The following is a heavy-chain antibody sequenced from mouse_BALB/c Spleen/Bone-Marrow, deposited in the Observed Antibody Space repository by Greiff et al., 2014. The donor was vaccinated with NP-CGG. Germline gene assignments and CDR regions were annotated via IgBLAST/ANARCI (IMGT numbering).Heavy chain of an antibody. CDR3: ARKKRNYGNYYCFPY. V-gene: IGHV1-69*01. J-gene: IGHJ3*01. CDR1: GYTFTDYW. D-gene: IGHD2-1*01. Sequence: QVQLQQSGAEFVMPGASVKMSCKASGYTFTDYWIHWVKQRPGQGLEWIGAIDTSDSYSSYNQKFKGKATLTVDESSSTAYMQLNSLTSEDSAFYYCARKKRNYGNYYCFPYWGQGTLFTVS. CDR2: IDTSDSYS.